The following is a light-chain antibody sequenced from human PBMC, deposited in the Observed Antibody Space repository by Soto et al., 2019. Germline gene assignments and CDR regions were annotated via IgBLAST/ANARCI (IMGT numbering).Light chain of an antibody. CDR2: SAS. CDR1: QNINNY. V-gene: IGKV1-39*01. Sequence: DIQMTQSPSSLSASVGDRVTITCQASQNINNYLNWYQQKPGRAPKLLIYSASSLQSGVPSRFSGSASGTDFTLSISNLQPEDFATYYCQQSFRPHITFGQGTRLEIK. J-gene: IGKJ5*01. CDR3: QQSFRPHIT.